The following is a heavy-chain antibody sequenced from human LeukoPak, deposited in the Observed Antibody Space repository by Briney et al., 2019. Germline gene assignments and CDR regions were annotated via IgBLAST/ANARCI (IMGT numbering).Heavy chain of an antibody. CDR2: ISAYNGNT. CDR1: GYTFTSYG. CDR3: ARVFLGYCSSTSCYGHYYYYYMDV. V-gene: IGHV1-18*01. D-gene: IGHD2-2*01. Sequence: GASVKVSCKASGYTFTSYGISWVRQAPGQGLEWMGWISAYNGNTNYAQKLQGRVTMTTDTSTSTAYMELRSLRSDDTAVYYCARVFLGYCSSTSCYGHYYYYYMDVWGKGTTVTVSS. J-gene: IGHJ6*03.